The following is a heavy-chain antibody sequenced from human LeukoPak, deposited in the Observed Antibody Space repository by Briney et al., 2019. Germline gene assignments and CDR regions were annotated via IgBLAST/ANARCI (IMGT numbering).Heavy chain of an antibody. J-gene: IGHJ4*02. CDR1: GFTFDDFS. CDR3: TRGGQTSSWFWVD. V-gene: IGHV3-9*01. Sequence: GGSLRLSCVASGFTFDDFSMHWVRRVPGKGLEWVSSISWNSGSIAYGDSVKGRFTISRDDAKNSLYLQMNSLRDEDTAVYYCTRGGQTSSWFWVDWGQGTLVTVSS. CDR2: ISWNSGSI. D-gene: IGHD6-13*01.